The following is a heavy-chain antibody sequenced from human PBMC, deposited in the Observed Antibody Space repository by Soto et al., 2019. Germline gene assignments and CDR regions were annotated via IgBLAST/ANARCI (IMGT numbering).Heavy chain of an antibody. Sequence: PGESLKISCKASGYIFTLYWIGWVRQMPGKGLEWMGIIYPGDSDTRYSPSFQGQVTISAVKSISTASLQWSSLKASDTAVYYCARQSPTPGYYYFSYGMDVWGQGTTVTVSS. CDR3: ARQSPTPGYYYFSYGMDV. V-gene: IGHV5-51*01. J-gene: IGHJ6*02. D-gene: IGHD4-17*01. CDR1: GYIFTLYW. CDR2: IYPGDSDT.